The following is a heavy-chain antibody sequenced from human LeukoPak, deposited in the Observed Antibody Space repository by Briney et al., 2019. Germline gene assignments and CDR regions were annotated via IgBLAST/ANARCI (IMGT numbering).Heavy chain of an antibody. V-gene: IGHV3-7*05. CDR3: AKLPYGDYNHH. J-gene: IGHJ5*02. Sequence: GGSLRLSCSASGFTFSTYWMSWVRQAPGKGLEWVANIKEDGSEKNYADSVKGRFTISRDNAKNSLYLQMNSLRAEDTAVYYCAKLPYGDYNHHWGQGTLVTVSS. D-gene: IGHD4-17*01. CDR1: GFTFSTYW. CDR2: IKEDGSEK.